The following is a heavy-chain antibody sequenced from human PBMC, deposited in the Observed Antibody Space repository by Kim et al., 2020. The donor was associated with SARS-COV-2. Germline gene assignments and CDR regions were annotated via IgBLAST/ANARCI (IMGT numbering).Heavy chain of an antibody. J-gene: IGHJ4*02. CDR3: ARDPEPRSYYDS. CDR1: GSIFSDYY. V-gene: IGHV3-11*05. Sequence: GGSLRLSCAASGSIFSDYYMSWIRQAPGKGLEWVSYISSSSTYTNYADSVKGRVTISRDNAKNSLYLQMNSLRAEDTAVYYCARDPEPRSYYDSWGQGTLVTVFS. CDR2: ISSSSTYT. D-gene: IGHD1-26*01.